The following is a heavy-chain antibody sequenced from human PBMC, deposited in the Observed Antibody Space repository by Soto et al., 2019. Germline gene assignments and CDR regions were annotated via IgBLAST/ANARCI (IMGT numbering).Heavy chain of an antibody. J-gene: IGHJ4*02. Sequence: SETLSLTCTVSGGSISSGGYYWSWIRQHPGKGLEWIGYIYYSGSTYYNPSLKSRVTISVDTSKNQFSLKLSSVTAADTAVYYCARVSGGLRTHVYLGSQYYFDYWGQGTLVTVSS. CDR3: ARVSGGLRTHVYLGSQYYFDY. V-gene: IGHV4-31*03. CDR2: IYYSGST. CDR1: GGSISSGGYY. D-gene: IGHD4-17*01.